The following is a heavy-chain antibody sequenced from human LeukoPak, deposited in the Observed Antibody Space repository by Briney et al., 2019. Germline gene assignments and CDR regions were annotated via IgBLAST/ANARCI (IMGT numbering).Heavy chain of an antibody. CDR1: GFTFSSYR. CDR2: ISSSSTI. CDR3: ARCIVATHDAFDI. V-gene: IGHV3-48*02. Sequence: QPGGSLRLSCAASGFTFSSYRMNWVRQAPGKGLEWVSYISSSSTIYYADSVKGRFTISRDNAKNSLYLQMNSLRDEDTAVYYCARCIVATHDAFDIWGQGTMVTVSS. D-gene: IGHD5-12*01. J-gene: IGHJ3*02.